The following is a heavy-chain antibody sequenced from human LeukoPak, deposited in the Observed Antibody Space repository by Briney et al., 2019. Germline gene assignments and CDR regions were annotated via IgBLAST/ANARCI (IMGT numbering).Heavy chain of an antibody. D-gene: IGHD1-14*01. Sequence: GGSLRLSCAASGFTFSSYGMHWVRQAPGRGLEWVSSVTTSSNYIYYADSVKGRFTISRDNSKNMLYLQMNSLRAEDTAVYYCAREFRTGMEELDPWGQGTLVTVSS. V-gene: IGHV3-21*01. CDR1: GFTFSSYG. CDR3: AREFRTGMEELDP. CDR2: VTTSSNYI. J-gene: IGHJ5*02.